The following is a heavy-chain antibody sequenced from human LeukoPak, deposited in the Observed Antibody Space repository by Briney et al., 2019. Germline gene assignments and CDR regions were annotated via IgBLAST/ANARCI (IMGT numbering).Heavy chain of an antibody. J-gene: IGHJ5*02. CDR3: ARHPEWELVRQGFDP. V-gene: IGHV4-59*08. CDR1: GGSISGYY. D-gene: IGHD1-26*01. CDR2: VYYSGNT. Sequence: SETLSLTCTVSGGSISGYYWSWIRQPPGKGLEWIGYVYYSGNTNYNSSLRSRVTMSVDTSKNQFSLRLSSVTAADTAVYYCARHPEWELVRQGFDPWGQGTLVIVSS.